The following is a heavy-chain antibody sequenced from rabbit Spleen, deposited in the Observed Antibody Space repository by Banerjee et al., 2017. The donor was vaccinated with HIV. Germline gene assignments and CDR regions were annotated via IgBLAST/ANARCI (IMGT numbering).Heavy chain of an antibody. V-gene: IGHV1S40*01. CDR2: IDPIFGRT. D-gene: IGHD2-1*01. CDR3: VRDLGYDDYSEKGYFNL. J-gene: IGHJ4*01. Sequence: QSLEESGGDLVKPGASLTLTCTASGFSFSSNYWICWVRQAPGKGLEWIGYIDPIFGRTYYASWVNGRFPISSHNAQNTLYLQLNSLTAADTATYFCVRDLGYDDYSEKGYFNLWGPGTLVTVS. CDR1: GFSFSSNYW.